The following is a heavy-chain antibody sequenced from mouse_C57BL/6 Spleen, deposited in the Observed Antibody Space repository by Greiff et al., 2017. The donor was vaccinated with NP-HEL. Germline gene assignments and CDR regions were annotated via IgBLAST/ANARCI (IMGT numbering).Heavy chain of an antibody. CDR1: GFTFSDYG. Sequence: EVKLMESGGGLVKPGGSLKLSCAASGFTFSDYGMHWVRQAPEKGLEWVAYISSGSSTIYSADTVKGRFTISRDNAKNTLFLQMTSLRSEDTAMYYCARGDYEEIFDDWGQGTTLTVSS. CDR2: ISSGSSTI. CDR3: ARGDYEEIFDD. D-gene: IGHD2-4*01. V-gene: IGHV5-17*01. J-gene: IGHJ2*01.